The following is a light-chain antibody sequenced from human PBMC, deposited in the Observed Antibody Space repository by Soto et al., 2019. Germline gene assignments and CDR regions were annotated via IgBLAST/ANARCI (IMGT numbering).Light chain of an antibody. CDR2: KAS. CDR3: QQYKSFPWT. V-gene: IGKV1-5*03. Sequence: DIQMTQSPSTLSASVGDRVTITCRASQSISSWLAWYQQKPGKAPKLLIYKASSLESGVPSRFSGSGSGTEFTLTFSSLQPDDFAPYYCQQYKSFPWTFGQGTKVEIK. CDR1: QSISSW. J-gene: IGKJ1*01.